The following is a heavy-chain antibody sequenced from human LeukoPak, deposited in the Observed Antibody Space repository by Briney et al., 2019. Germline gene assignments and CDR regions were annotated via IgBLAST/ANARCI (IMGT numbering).Heavy chain of an antibody. J-gene: IGHJ4*02. CDR1: GFTFDAYG. Sequence: GGSLRLSCAASGFTFDAYGMSWVRQAPGKGLEWVSGINWNGGSTGYADSVKGRFTISRDNAKNSLYLQMNSLRVEDTAVYYCARKGGYSSGYYYWGQGTLVTVSS. CDR2: INWNGGST. D-gene: IGHD3-22*01. CDR3: ARKGGYSSGYYY. V-gene: IGHV3-20*04.